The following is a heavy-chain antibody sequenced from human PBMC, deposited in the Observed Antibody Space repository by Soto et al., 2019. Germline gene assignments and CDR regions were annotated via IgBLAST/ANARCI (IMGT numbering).Heavy chain of an antibody. D-gene: IGHD4-17*01. CDR3: ASVVEMTTVTYNWFDP. V-gene: IGHV1-18*01. CDR2: ISAYNGNT. J-gene: IGHJ5*02. CDR1: GYTFTSYG. Sequence: QVPLVQSGAEVKKPGASVKVSCKASGYTFTSYGISWVRQAPGQGLEWMGWISAYNGNTNYAQKLQGRVTMTTDTSTSTAYMELRSLRSDDTAVYYCASVVEMTTVTYNWFDPWGQGTLVTVSS.